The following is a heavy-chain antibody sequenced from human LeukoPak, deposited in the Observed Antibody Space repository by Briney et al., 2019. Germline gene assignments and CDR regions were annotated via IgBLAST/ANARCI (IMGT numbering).Heavy chain of an antibody. Sequence: ASVKVSCKVSGYTFTSYGISWVRQAPGQGLEWMGWISAYNGNTNYAQELQGRVTMTTDTSTSTAYMELRSLRSDDTAVYYCARVWFGELYNGMDVWGQGTTVTVSS. V-gene: IGHV1-18*01. CDR3: ARVWFGELYNGMDV. CDR2: ISAYNGNT. CDR1: GYTFTSYG. J-gene: IGHJ6*02. D-gene: IGHD3-10*01.